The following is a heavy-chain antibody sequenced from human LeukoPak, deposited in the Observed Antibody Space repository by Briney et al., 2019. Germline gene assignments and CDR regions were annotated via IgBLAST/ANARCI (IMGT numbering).Heavy chain of an antibody. CDR3: TTAYSGSYLLGY. J-gene: IGHJ4*02. CDR1: GFTFSGSA. Sequence: GGSPKLSCAASGFTFSGSAMHWVRQASGKGLEWVGRIRSKANSYATAYAASVKGRFTISRDDSKNTAYLQMNSLKTEDTAVYYCTTAYSGSYLLGYWGQGTLVTVSS. CDR2: IRSKANSYAT. D-gene: IGHD1-26*01. V-gene: IGHV3-73*01.